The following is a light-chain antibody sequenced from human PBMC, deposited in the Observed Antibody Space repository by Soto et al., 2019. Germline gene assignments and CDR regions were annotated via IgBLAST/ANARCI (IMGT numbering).Light chain of an antibody. V-gene: IGKV1-9*01. Sequence: DIQLTQSPSFLSASVGDRVTITCRASLGISTYLAWYQQKPGKVPRLLIYSASTLQGGVPSRFSGSGSGTEFTLTISSLQPEDFASYYCQQLDRYPFTVGGGTKVDIK. CDR1: LGISTY. J-gene: IGKJ4*01. CDR3: QQLDRYPFT. CDR2: SAS.